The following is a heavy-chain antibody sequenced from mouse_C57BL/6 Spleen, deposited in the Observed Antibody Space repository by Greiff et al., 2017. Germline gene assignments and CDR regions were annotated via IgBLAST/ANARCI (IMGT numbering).Heavy chain of an antibody. J-gene: IGHJ1*03. D-gene: IGHD1-1*01. Sequence: VQLQQPGAELVKPGASVKMSCKASGYTFTSYWITWVKQRPGQGLEWIGDIYPGSGSTNYNEKFKSKATLTVDTSSSTAYMQLSSLTSEDSAVYYCARSTAVVEGGYFDVWGTGTTVTVSS. V-gene: IGHV1-55*01. CDR3: ARSTAVVEGGYFDV. CDR2: IYPGSGST. CDR1: GYTFTSYW.